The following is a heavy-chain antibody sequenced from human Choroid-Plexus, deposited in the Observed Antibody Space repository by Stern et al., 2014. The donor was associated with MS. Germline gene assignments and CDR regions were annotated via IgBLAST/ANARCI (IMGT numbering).Heavy chain of an antibody. D-gene: IGHD4-17*01. J-gene: IGHJ3*02. V-gene: IGHV4-4*07. CDR1: DVSIREHS. CDR2: VYSAGVK. Sequence: QLQLQESGPRLVKTSETLSLICNVSDVSIREHSYNWIRQSAAKGLEWIGRVYSAGVKTINPSLKSRVPMSLDTSKNEVSLKMRSLTAADTAVYYCARDIPDYGDYERAFDIWGPGIMVTVS. CDR3: ARDIPDYGDYERAFDI.